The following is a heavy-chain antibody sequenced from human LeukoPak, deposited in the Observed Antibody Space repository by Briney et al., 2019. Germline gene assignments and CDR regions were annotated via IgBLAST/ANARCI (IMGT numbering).Heavy chain of an antibody. CDR1: GFTFSSYG. D-gene: IGHD3-3*01. CDR3: ARETDNDFWSGYNY. V-gene: IGHV3-48*01. Sequence: QTGGSLRLSCAASGFTFSSYGMNWVRQAPGKGLEWVSYISSSSSTIYYADSVKGRFTISRDNAKNSLYLQMNSLRAEDTAVYYCARETDNDFWSGYNYWGQGTLVTVSS. CDR2: ISSSSSTI. J-gene: IGHJ4*02.